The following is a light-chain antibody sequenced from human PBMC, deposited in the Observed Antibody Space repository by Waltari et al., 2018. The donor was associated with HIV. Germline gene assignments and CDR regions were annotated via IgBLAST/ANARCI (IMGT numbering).Light chain of an antibody. Sequence: QLILTQSPSASASLGASVKLTCPLSSGHNPYAIPWHQHQPEKGPRLLMKLNSDGSHHKGDGIPDRFSGSSSGAERYLTISSLQSEDEAHYYCQTWDTGPWVFGGGTKLTVL. V-gene: IGLV4-69*01. J-gene: IGLJ3*02. CDR2: LNSDGSH. CDR3: QTWDTGPWV. CDR1: SGHNPYA.